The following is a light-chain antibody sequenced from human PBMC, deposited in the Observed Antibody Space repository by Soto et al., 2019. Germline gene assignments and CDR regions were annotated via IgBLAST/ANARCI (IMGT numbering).Light chain of an antibody. CDR1: QSVGSN. CDR2: GAS. Sequence: EIVMTQSPATLPVSPGERATLSCRASQSVGSNLAWYQQKPGQAPRLLMYGASTRATGIPARFSGSGSGAEFTLTISSLQSEDFAVYYCQQYNNRPPWTFGQGTKVEIK. J-gene: IGKJ1*01. CDR3: QQYNNRPPWT. V-gene: IGKV3-15*01.